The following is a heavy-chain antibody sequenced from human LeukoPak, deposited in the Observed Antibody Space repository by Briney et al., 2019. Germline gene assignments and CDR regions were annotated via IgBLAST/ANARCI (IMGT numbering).Heavy chain of an antibody. V-gene: IGHV1-69*05. Sequence: SVKVSCKASGGTFSSYAISWVRQAPGQGLEWMGGIIPIFGTANYAQKFQGRVTITTDESTSTAYMELSSLRSEDTAVYYCARVRARTGRYYFDYWGQGTLVTVSS. D-gene: IGHD3-10*01. CDR1: GGTFSSYA. CDR2: IIPIFGTA. J-gene: IGHJ4*02. CDR3: ARVRARTGRYYFDY.